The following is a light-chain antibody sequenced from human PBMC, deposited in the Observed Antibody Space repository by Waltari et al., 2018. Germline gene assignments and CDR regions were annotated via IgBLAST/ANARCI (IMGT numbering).Light chain of an antibody. CDR3: SARNGRANQVV. V-gene: IGLV3-19*01. CDR2: GKD. J-gene: IGLJ3*02. CDR1: SLRTSY. Sequence: SSELTQDPGVSVALGQTIRFTCQGDSLRTSYASWYQLKPGQAPVLVIYGKDKRPSVIPVRISGYSSGTTSSLTITGAQAEDEADYYCSARNGRANQVVVAGGTKVTVL.